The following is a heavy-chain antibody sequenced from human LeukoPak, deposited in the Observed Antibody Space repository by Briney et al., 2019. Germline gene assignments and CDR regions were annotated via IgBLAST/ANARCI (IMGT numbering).Heavy chain of an antibody. CDR3: ARGHCSGGTCYSEYFQR. Sequence: PSETLSLTCTVSGGSISSYYWSWIRQPPGKGLEWIGHIYYSGSTSYNPSLKSRVTISVDTSRNQFSLKLTSMTAADTAAYYCARGHCSGGTCYSEYFQRWGPGTLVTVSS. CDR1: GGSISSYY. V-gene: IGHV4-59*01. J-gene: IGHJ1*01. D-gene: IGHD2-15*01. CDR2: IYYSGST.